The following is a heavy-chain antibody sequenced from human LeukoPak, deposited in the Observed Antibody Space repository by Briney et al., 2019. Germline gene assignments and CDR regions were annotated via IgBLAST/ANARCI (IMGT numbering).Heavy chain of an antibody. CDR1: GFTFSSYA. J-gene: IGHJ4*02. V-gene: IGHV3-23*01. CDR2: IVGSGGST. D-gene: IGHD6-19*01. Sequence: PGRSLRLSCAASGFTFSSYAMSWVRQAPGKGLEWVSAIVGSGGSTYYADSVKGRFTISRDNSRNTLYLQMNSLRADDTAVYYCAKGADDSGGWPERYFDYWGQRALVTVSS. CDR3: AKGADDSGGWPERYFDY.